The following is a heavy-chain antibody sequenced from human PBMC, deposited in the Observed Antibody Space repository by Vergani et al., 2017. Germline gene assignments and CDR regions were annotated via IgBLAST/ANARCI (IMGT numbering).Heavy chain of an antibody. Sequence: QVQLVQSGAEVKKPGASVKVSCKASGSTFTDYFMHWVRQAPGQGLEWMGWINPNSGGTNYAQKFQGRVTMTRDTSISTAYMERSNLRSDDTAVYYCARVGTSSNRDYFDYWGQGTLVTVSS. CDR1: GSTFTDYF. CDR3: ARVGTSSNRDYFDY. V-gene: IGHV1-2*02. CDR2: INPNSGGT. J-gene: IGHJ4*02. D-gene: IGHD2-2*01.